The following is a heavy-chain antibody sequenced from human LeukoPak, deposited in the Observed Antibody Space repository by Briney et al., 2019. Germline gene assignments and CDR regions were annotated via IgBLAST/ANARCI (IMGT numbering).Heavy chain of an antibody. D-gene: IGHD3-10*01. CDR2: ISWKSDNI. Sequence: GRSLRLSCAASRLTYDDYAMHWVRQVPGKGLEWVSSISWKSDNIAYADSVKGRFTISRDNAKRALYLQMNSLRVEDTALHYCVKDRGSGCMDVWGKGTTVTVSS. J-gene: IGHJ6*03. CDR1: RLTYDDYA. CDR3: VKDRGSGCMDV. V-gene: IGHV3-9*01.